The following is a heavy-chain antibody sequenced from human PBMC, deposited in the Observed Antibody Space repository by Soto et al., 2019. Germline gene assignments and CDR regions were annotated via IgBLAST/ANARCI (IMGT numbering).Heavy chain of an antibody. CDR1: GYTLTELS. Sequence: ASVKVSCKVSGYTLTELSMHWVRQAPGKGLEWMGGFDPEDGETIYAQKFQGRVTMTEDTSTDTAYMELSSLRSEDTAVYYCATVTPWPSGYYYYDYWGQGTLVTVSS. CDR2: FDPEDGET. J-gene: IGHJ4*02. CDR3: ATVTPWPSGYYYYDY. V-gene: IGHV1-24*01. D-gene: IGHD3-22*01.